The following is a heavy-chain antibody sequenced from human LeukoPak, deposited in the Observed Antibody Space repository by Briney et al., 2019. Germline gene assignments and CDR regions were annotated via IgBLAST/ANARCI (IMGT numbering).Heavy chain of an antibody. Sequence: SETLSLTCTVSGGSISSSSYYRGWIRQPPGKGLEWIGSIYYSGSTYYNPSLKSRVTISVDTSKNQFSLKLSSVTAADTAVYYCAISRRGSSSWSSRSFYYYGMDVWGQGTTVTVSS. CDR1: GGSISSSSYY. D-gene: IGHD6-13*01. CDR3: AISRRGSSSWSSRSFYYYGMDV. J-gene: IGHJ6*02. CDR2: IYYSGST. V-gene: IGHV4-39*01.